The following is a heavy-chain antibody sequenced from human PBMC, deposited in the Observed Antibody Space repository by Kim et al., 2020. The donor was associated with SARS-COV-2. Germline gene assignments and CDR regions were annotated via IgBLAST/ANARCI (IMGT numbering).Heavy chain of an antibody. J-gene: IGHJ6*02. CDR2: IYSGGST. D-gene: IGHD2-2*01. CDR1: GFTVSSNY. CDR3: AREVVPAAGRYYYYGMDV. Sequence: GGSLRLSCAASGFTVSSNYMSWVRQAPGKGLEWVSVIYSGGSTYYADSVKGRFTISRDNSKNKLYLQMNSLRAEDTAVYYCAREVVPAAGRYYYYGMDVWGQGTTVTVSS. V-gene: IGHV3-53*01.